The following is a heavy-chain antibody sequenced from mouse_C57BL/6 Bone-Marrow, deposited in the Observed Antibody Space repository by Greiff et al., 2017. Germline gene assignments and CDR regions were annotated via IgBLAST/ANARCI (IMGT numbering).Heavy chain of an antibody. D-gene: IGHD2-4*01. CDR3: ARIIYDDDDAGYYYAMDY. V-gene: IGHV8-12*01. CDR2: IYWDDDK. CDR1: GFSLSTSGMG. J-gene: IGHJ4*01. Sequence: QVTLKECGPGILQSSQTLSLTCSFSGFSLSTSGMGVSWIRQPSGKGLEWLAHIYWDDDKRYNPSLKSRLTISKDTSRNQVFLKITSVDTADTATYYCARIIYDDDDAGYYYAMDYWGQGTSVTVSS.